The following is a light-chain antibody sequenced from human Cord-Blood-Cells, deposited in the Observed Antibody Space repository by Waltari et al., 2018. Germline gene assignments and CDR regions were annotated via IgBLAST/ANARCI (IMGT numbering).Light chain of an antibody. CDR1: QGISSY. CDR3: QQYHSFPWT. V-gene: IGKV1D-8*01. Sequence: VIWMTQSPSLLSASSGDRVTISCQMSQGISSYLAWYQHKPGKAPDLLIYAASTWQRGVPSRFRGRGSGTDFTLTISCLQCEDFATYYCQQYHSFPWTFGQGTKVEIK. J-gene: IGKJ1*01. CDR2: AAS.